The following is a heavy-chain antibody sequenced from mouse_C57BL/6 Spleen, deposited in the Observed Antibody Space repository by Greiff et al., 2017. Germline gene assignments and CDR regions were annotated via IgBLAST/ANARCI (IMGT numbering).Heavy chain of an antibody. CDR1: GYTFTSYW. Sequence: QVQLQQPGAELVRPGSSVKLSCKASGYTFTSYWMHWVKQRPIQGLEWIGNIDPSDSETHYNQKFKDKATLTVDKSSSTAYMQLSSLTSEDSAVYYCARASYYSYYFDYWGQGTTLTVSS. J-gene: IGHJ2*01. CDR3: ARASYYSYYFDY. D-gene: IGHD2-12*01. V-gene: IGHV1-52*01. CDR2: IDPSDSET.